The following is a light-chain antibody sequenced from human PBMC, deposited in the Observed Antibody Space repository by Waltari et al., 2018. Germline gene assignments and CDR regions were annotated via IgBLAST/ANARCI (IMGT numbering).Light chain of an antibody. V-gene: IGKV3-11*01. CDR2: DAA. J-gene: IGKJ4*01. CDR3: QQRDNWPPFT. CDR1: QNVNRN. Sequence: DILLTQSPVTLSLSPGERATLSCRASQNVNRNLAWYQHKPGQAPRLLIYDAAIRATGIPPRFSGSGSGTDFTLTISSLEPEDFAVYFCQQRDNWPPFTFGGGTKVEIK.